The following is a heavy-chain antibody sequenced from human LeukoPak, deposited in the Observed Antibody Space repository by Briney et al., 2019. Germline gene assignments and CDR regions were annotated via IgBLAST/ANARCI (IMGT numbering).Heavy chain of an antibody. CDR3: ARDFDDILTGGWAFDI. CDR2: ISAYNGNT. V-gene: IGHV1-18*01. J-gene: IGHJ3*02. D-gene: IGHD3-9*01. CDR1: GYTFTSYG. Sequence: ASVKVSCKASGYTFTSYGISWVRQAPGQGLEWMGWISAYNGNTNYSQKLQGRVTMTTDTSTSKVYMELRSLRSDDTAVYYCARDFDDILTGGWAFDIWGQGTMVTVSS.